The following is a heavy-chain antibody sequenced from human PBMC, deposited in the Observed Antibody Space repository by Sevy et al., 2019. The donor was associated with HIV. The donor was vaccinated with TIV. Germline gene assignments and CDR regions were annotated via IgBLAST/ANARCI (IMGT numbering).Heavy chain of an antibody. J-gene: IGHJ4*02. CDR2: IYYSGST. CDR3: AGWRRRGPYYYDSSGFNYFDY. Sequence: SETLSLTCTVSGGSISSYYWSWIRQPPGKGLEWIGYIYYSGSTNYNPSLKSRVTISVDTSKNQFSPKLSSVTAADPAVYYCAGWRRRGPYYYDSSGFNYFDYWGQGTLVTVSS. V-gene: IGHV4-59*01. D-gene: IGHD3-22*01. CDR1: GGSISSYY.